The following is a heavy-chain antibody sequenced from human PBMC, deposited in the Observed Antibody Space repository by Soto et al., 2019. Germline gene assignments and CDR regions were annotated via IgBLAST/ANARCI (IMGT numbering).Heavy chain of an antibody. J-gene: IGHJ6*02. CDR3: ARDVADCSSTSCYRRGMDV. Sequence: PSETLSLTCTVSGCSISSGCDYWSWIRQHPGKGLEWIGYIYYSGSTYYNPSLKSRVTISVDTSKNQFSLKLSSVTAADTAVYYCARDVADCSSTSCYRRGMDVWGQGTTVTVSS. V-gene: IGHV4-31*03. CDR2: IYYSGST. CDR1: GCSISSGCDY. D-gene: IGHD2-2*02.